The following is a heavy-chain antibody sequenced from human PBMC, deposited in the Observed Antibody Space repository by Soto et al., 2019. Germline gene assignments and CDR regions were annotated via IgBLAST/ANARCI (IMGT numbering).Heavy chain of an antibody. CDR3: SRDAQKWLVAAFDI. J-gene: IGHJ3*02. D-gene: IGHD6-19*01. V-gene: IGHV1-18*01. Sequence: QVQLVQSGAEVKEPGASVKVSCKASGYTSVSYGISWVRQAPGQGLEWMGWISPYNGNTNYAQKFQGRVTMTTDTSTSTVYMELRSLRSDDTAVYYCSRDAQKWLVAAFDIWGQGTIVTVSS. CDR2: ISPYNGNT. CDR1: GYTSVSYG.